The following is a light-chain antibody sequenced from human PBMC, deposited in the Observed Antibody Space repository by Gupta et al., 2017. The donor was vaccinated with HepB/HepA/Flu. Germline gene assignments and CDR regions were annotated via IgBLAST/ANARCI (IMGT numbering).Light chain of an antibody. V-gene: IGLV2-14*03. J-gene: IGLJ2*01. Sequence: QSALTQPASVSGSPGQSITIPCTGTSSDVGGYNYVSWYQQHPGKAPKLIIYDVSSRPSGVSNRFSGSKSGNTASLTISGLQAEDEADYYCCSYTSTNTLLFGGGTKLTVL. CDR1: SSDVGGYNY. CDR3: CSYTSTNTLL. CDR2: DVS.